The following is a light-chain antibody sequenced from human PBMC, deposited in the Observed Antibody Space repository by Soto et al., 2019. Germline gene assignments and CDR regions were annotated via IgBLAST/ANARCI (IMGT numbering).Light chain of an antibody. CDR3: QQYKTYWT. V-gene: IGKV1-5*03. Sequence: DIQMTQSPSTLSASVGDRVTITCRASKSVSSWLAWFQQKPGKAPKLLIYKASNLQSGVSSRFSGGGSGTEFTLTISSLQPDDFATYYCQQYKTYWTVGPGTKVDSK. CDR2: KAS. J-gene: IGKJ1*01. CDR1: KSVSSW.